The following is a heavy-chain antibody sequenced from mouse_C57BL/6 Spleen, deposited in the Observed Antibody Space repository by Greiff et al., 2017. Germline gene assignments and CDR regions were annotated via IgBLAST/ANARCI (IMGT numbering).Heavy chain of an antibody. D-gene: IGHD1-1*01. CDR1: GYSITSGYY. V-gene: IGHV3-6*01. CDR3: AREGLTTVVAPYAMDY. J-gene: IGHJ4*01. CDR2: ISYDGSN. Sequence: ESGPGLVKPSQSLSLTCSVTGYSITSGYYWNWIRQFPGNKLEWMGYISYDGSNNYNPSLKNRISITRDTSKNQFFLKLNSVTTEDTATYYCAREGLTTVVAPYAMDYWGQGTSVTVSS.